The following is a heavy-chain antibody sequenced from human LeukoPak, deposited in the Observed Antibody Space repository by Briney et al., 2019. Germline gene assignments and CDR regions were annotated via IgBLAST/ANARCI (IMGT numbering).Heavy chain of an antibody. V-gene: IGHV4-59*01. J-gene: IGHJ4*02. CDR1: GGSISSYY. CDR3: ARGLTDYGGNTD. CDR2: IYYSGST. D-gene: IGHD4-23*01. Sequence: SETLSLTCTVSGGSISSYYWSWLRQPPGTGLEWIGYIYYSGSTNYNPSLKSRLTISVDTSKNQFSLMLSSVTAADTAVYYCARGLTDYGGNTDWGQGTLVTVSS.